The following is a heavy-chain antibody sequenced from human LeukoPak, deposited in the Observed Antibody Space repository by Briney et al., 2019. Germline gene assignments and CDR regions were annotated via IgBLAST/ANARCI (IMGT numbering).Heavy chain of an antibody. J-gene: IGHJ4*02. CDR3: ARARERRPFDY. Sequence: NPSETLSLTCTVSGGSISSGGYYWSWIRQHPGKGLEWIGYIYYSGSTYYNPSLKSRVTISVDTSKNQFSLKLSSVTAADTAVYYCARARERRPFDYWGQGTLVTVSS. CDR2: IYYSGST. CDR1: GGSISSGGYY. V-gene: IGHV4-31*03. D-gene: IGHD1-26*01.